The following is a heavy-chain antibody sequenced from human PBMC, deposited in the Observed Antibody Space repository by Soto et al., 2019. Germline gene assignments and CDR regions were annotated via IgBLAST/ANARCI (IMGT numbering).Heavy chain of an antibody. Sequence: QLQLQESGPGLVKPWETLSLTCTVSGDSISSSNYFWGWIRQPPGKGLEWIGTIFYSGSTYYNPSLKSRVTISVDTSINQFSLRLISVTAADTALYYCARRYGWLYFDYWGQGSLVTVSS. CDR3: ARRYGWLYFDY. J-gene: IGHJ4*02. CDR2: IFYSGST. CDR1: GDSISSSNYF. D-gene: IGHD6-19*01. V-gene: IGHV4-39*01.